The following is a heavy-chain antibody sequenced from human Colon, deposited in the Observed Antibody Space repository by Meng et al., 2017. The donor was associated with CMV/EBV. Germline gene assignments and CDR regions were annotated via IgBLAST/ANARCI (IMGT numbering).Heavy chain of an antibody. D-gene: IGHD3-10*01. CDR2: MRNDRNVI. V-gene: IGHV3-30*02. CDR3: ARDRALES. J-gene: IGHJ5*02. CDR1: GIRLSSHG. Sequence: GGSLRLSCAASGIRLSSHGLHWVRQAPGKGLEWVAYMRNDRNVIKYGDSVKGRFTISRDDSKNMFFLEMSSLKIEDTAVYYCARDRALESWGQGTLVTVSS.